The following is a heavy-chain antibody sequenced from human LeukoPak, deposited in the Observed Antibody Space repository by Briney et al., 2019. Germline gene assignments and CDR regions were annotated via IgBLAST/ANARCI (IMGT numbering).Heavy chain of an antibody. V-gene: IGHV3-53*05. CDR1: GFTVSSNY. CDR2: IYSGGST. CDR3: AKDSHSIYPNYFDY. D-gene: IGHD2-15*01. J-gene: IGHJ4*02. Sequence: GGSLRLSCAASGFTVSSNYMSWVRQAPGRGLEWVSVIYSGGSTYYADSVKGRFTISRDNSKNTLYLQMNSLRAEDTAVYYCAKDSHSIYPNYFDYWGQGTLVTVSS.